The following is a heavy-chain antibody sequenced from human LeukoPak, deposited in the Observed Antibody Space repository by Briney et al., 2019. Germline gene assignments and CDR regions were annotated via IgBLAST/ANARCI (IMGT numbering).Heavy chain of an antibody. CDR2: IYYSGST. CDR1: GGSISSGGYY. Sequence: PSQTLSLTCTVSGGSISSGGYYWSWIRQHPGKGLEWIGYIYYSGSTYYNPSLKSRVTISVDTSKNQFSLKLSSVTAADTAVYYCARDRLPSYSGYDSNRFDPWGQGTLVTVSS. D-gene: IGHD5-12*01. CDR3: ARDRLPSYSGYDSNRFDP. J-gene: IGHJ5*02. V-gene: IGHV4-31*03.